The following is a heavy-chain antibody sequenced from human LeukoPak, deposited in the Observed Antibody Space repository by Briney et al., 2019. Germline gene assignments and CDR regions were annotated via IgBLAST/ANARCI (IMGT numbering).Heavy chain of an antibody. Sequence: GGSLRLSCAASGFTFSSYAMHWVRQAPGKGLEWVAVISYDGSNKYYADSVKGRFTISRDNSKNTLYLQMNSLRAEDTAVYYCLTIVETDLDAFDIWGQGTMVTVSS. D-gene: IGHD2-21*01. J-gene: IGHJ3*02. CDR2: ISYDGSNK. CDR1: GFTFSSYA. V-gene: IGHV3-30-3*01. CDR3: LTIVETDLDAFDI.